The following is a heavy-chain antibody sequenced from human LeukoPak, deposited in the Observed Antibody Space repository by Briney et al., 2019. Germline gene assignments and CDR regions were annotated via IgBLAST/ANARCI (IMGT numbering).Heavy chain of an antibody. CDR2: IRSKAYGGTT. D-gene: IGHD5-18*01. J-gene: IGHJ4*02. Sequence: PGGSLRLSCTASGFTFGDYAMSWVRQAPGKGLEWVGFIRSKAYGGTTEYAASVKGRFTISRDDSKSIAYLQMNSLKTEDTAVYYCTRERNPNAGYSYGLKFDYWGQGTLVTVSS. CDR3: TRERNPNAGYSYGLKFDY. V-gene: IGHV3-49*04. CDR1: GFTFGDYA.